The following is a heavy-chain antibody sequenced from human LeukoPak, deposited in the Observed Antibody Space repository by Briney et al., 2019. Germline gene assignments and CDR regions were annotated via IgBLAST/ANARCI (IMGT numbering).Heavy chain of an antibody. V-gene: IGHV3-23*01. CDR2: ISGGGGER. CDR3: AKGRTLVGGSTSRYDY. D-gene: IGHD1-26*01. CDR1: GFTFSNYA. Sequence: GGSLRLSCAASGFTFSNYAMMWVRQAPGKELEWFSFISGGGGERVYADSVKGRFTISRDNYKNALYLQMNSLRVEDTGVYYCAKGRTLVGGSTSRYDYWGQGTLVTVSS. J-gene: IGHJ4*02.